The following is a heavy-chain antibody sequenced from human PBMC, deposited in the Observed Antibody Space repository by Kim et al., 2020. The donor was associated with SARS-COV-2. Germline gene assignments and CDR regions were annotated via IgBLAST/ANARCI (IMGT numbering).Heavy chain of an antibody. CDR2: TYYRSKWYN. Sequence: SQTLSLTCAISGDSVSSNNVAWNWIRQSPSRGLEWLWRTYYRSKWYNDYAVSVKSRLTINPDTSKNQFSLQLNSVTPEDTAVYYCARDSVRHFDYWGQGTLVTVSS. CDR1: GDSVSSNNVA. D-gene: IGHD6-6*01. V-gene: IGHV6-1*01. J-gene: IGHJ4*02. CDR3: ARDSVRHFDY.